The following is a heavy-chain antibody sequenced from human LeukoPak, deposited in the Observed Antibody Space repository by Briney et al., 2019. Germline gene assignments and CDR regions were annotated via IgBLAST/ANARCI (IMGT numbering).Heavy chain of an antibody. J-gene: IGHJ4*02. CDR2: IYYSGNT. Sequence: KPSETLSLTCTVSDGSIRSYYWRWIRQPPGKGLEWIGYIYYSGNTDSNPSLKSRVTISVDTSKNQFSLNLRSVTAADTAVYYCARAGSGYYVLDHWGQGTLVTVSS. D-gene: IGHD5-12*01. CDR1: DGSIRSYY. CDR3: ARAGSGYYVLDH. V-gene: IGHV4-59*01.